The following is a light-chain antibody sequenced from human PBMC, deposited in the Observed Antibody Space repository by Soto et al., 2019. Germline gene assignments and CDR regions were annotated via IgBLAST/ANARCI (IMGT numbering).Light chain of an antibody. V-gene: IGKV1-17*01. CDR1: QDIRNE. CDR3: LQQDNYPWT. CDR2: FAS. Sequence: DIQMTQSPSSLSASVGDRVTITCRASQDIRNELVWYQQRPGKAPQRLIFFASTLQSGVPSRLSGRGFGTESSFTINALQPEDLATYYCLQQDNYPWTSGQGTKVEI. J-gene: IGKJ1*01.